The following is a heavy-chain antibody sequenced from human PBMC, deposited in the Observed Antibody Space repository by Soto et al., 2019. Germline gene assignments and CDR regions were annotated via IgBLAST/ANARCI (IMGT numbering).Heavy chain of an antibody. D-gene: IGHD3-3*01. J-gene: IGHJ3*02. Sequence: GGSLRLSCAASGFTFSSYWMSWVRQAPGKGLEWVANIKQDGSEKYYVDSVKGRFTISRDNAKNSLYLQMNSLRAEDTAVCYCARGSYDFWSGYLPDAFDIWGQGTMVTVSS. CDR2: IKQDGSEK. CDR3: ARGSYDFWSGYLPDAFDI. CDR1: GFTFSSYW. V-gene: IGHV3-7*01.